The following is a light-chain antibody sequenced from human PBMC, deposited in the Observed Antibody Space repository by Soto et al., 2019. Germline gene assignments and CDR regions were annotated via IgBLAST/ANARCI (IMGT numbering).Light chain of an antibody. CDR3: QQYSSTPRT. Sequence: ENRLTQSPGTLSFSPGERATLSCRASQSIGTNYVAWFQQKPGQAPTLLIYAASRRATGIPDRFSGSGSGTEFTLTISRLEPEDFAVYFCQQYSSTPRTFGQGTKVEFK. J-gene: IGKJ1*01. CDR1: QSIGTNY. V-gene: IGKV3-20*01. CDR2: AAS.